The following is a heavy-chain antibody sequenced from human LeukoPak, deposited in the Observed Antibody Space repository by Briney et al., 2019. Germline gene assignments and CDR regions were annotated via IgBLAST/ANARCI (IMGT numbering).Heavy chain of an antibody. CDR3: ARVPYDSSGYYWHFDY. CDR1: GGSFSTYY. J-gene: IGHJ4*02. Sequence: SETLSLTCAVYGGSFSTYYWTWIRQPPGKGLEWIGSIYHSGSTYYNPSLKSRVTISVDTSKNQFSLKLSSVTAADTAVYYCARVPYDSSGYYWHFDYWGQGTLVTVSS. CDR2: IYHSGST. D-gene: IGHD3-22*01. V-gene: IGHV4-34*01.